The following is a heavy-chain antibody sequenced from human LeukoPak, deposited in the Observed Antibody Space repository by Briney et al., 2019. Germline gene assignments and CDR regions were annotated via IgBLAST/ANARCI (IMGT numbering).Heavy chain of an antibody. CDR1: GFTFSSYG. J-gene: IGHJ4*02. CDR2: ISYDGSNK. D-gene: IGHD4-11*01. V-gene: IGHV3-30*03. Sequence: GGSLRLSCAASGFTFSSYGMHWVRQAPGKGLEWVAIISYDGSNKYSADSVKGRFTISRDNSKNTLYLQMNSLRAEDTAVYYCARDGVTTYFDYWGQGTLVTVSS. CDR3: ARDGVTTYFDY.